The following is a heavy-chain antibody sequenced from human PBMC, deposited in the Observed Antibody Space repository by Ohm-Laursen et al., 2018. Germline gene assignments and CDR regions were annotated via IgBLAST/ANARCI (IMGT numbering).Heavy chain of an antibody. D-gene: IGHD6-13*01. V-gene: IGHV1-18*01. CDR2: ISAYNGNT. CDR1: GYTFTSYG. CDR3: ARGIAAAGMGFDP. Sequence: ASVKVSCKASGYTFTSYGVSWLRQAPGQGPERMGWISAYNGNTNYAQKLQGRVTMTTDTSTSTAYMELRSLRSDDTAVYYCARGIAAAGMGFDPWGQGTLVTVSS. J-gene: IGHJ5*02.